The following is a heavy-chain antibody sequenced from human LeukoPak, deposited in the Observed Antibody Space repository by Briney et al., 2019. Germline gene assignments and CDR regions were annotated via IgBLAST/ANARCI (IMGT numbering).Heavy chain of an antibody. CDR3: AKSGYSSSWSNAAVYNWFDP. V-gene: IGHV3-23*01. J-gene: IGHJ5*02. CDR1: GFTFSSYG. CDR2: ISGSGGST. Sequence: GGSLTLSCAASGFTFSSYGLNWVRQAPGKGLEWVSVISGSGGSTYYADSVKGRFTISRDNSKNTLYLQMNSLRAEDTAVYYCAKSGYSSSWSNAAVYNWFDPWGQGTLVTVSS. D-gene: IGHD6-13*01.